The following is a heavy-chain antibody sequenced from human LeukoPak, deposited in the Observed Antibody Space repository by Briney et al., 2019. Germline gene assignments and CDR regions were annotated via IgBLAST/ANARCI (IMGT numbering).Heavy chain of an antibody. J-gene: IGHJ4*02. CDR1: GFTFSSYS. V-gene: IGHV3-48*02. D-gene: IGHD6-13*01. Sequence: PGGSLRLSCAASGFTFSSYSMNWVRQAPGKGLEWVSYISSSSSTIYYADSVKGRFTISRDNAKNSLYLQMNSLRDEDTAVYYCARTGYSSSWYEYYFDYWGQGTLVTVSS. CDR3: ARTGYSSSWYEYYFDY. CDR2: ISSSSSTI.